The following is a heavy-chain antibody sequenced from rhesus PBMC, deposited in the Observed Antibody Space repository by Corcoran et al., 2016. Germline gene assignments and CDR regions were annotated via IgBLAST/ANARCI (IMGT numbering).Heavy chain of an antibody. CDR1: GGSISSSY. V-gene: IGHV4-169*01. CDR3: ARATNTVRGEYFEF. J-gene: IGHJ1*01. CDR2: IYGSGSSP. Sequence: QLQLQESGPGLVKPSETLSVTCAVSGGSISSSYWSWIRQAPGKGLEWIGYIYGSGSSPNYNPSLKSRVTLSVDTSKSQLSLKLSSVTTADTAVYYCARATNTVRGEYFEFWGQGALVTVSS. D-gene: IGHD4-23*01.